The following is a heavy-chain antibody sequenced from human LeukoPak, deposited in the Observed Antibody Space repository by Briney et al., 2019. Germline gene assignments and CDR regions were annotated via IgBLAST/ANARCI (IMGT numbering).Heavy chain of an antibody. Sequence: PGESLKISCKGSGYSFTSYWIGWVRQMPGKGLEWMGIIYPGDSDTRYSPSFQGQVTISADKPISTAYLQWSSLKASDTAMYYCARSRRMGNYYDSSGSPSSDAFDIWGQGTMVTVSS. CDR3: ARSRRMGNYYDSSGSPSSDAFDI. V-gene: IGHV5-51*01. CDR2: IYPGDSDT. J-gene: IGHJ3*02. CDR1: GYSFTSYW. D-gene: IGHD3-22*01.